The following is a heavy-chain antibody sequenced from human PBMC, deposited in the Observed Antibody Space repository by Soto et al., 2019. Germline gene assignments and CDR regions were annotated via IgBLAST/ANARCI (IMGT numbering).Heavy chain of an antibody. Sequence: SVKVSCKASGFTFSSYAMHWVRQAPGKGLEWVAVISYDGSNKYYADSVKGRFTISRDNSKNTLYLQMNSLRAEDTAVYYCARDSYYDFWSGLSYYYYGMDVWGQGTTVTVSS. J-gene: IGHJ6*02. V-gene: IGHV3-30-3*01. CDR1: GFTFSSYA. CDR2: ISYDGSNK. D-gene: IGHD3-3*01. CDR3: ARDSYYDFWSGLSYYYYGMDV.